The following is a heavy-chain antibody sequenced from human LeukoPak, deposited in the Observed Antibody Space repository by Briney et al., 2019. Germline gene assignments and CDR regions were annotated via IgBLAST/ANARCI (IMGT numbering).Heavy chain of an antibody. CDR2: ISPNNGDT. CDR3: AREGPLSSIKH. CDR1: GFTFTDYY. J-gene: IGHJ1*01. Sequence: ASVKVSCKASGFTFTDYYLHWVRHAPGQGLEWMGWISPNNGDTDYAQKFQGRVRMTTDTSISTAYMDLSRLTSNDTAMYYCAREGPLSSIKHWGQGTLVTVSS. V-gene: IGHV1-2*02. D-gene: IGHD5-12*01.